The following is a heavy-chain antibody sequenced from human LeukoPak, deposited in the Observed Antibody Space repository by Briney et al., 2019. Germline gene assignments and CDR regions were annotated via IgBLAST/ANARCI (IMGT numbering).Heavy chain of an antibody. Sequence: ASVRVSCKASGYTFNSYGISWVRQAPGQGLEWVGWISGYSGDTNYAQKIQGRVTMTTDTSTSTAYMELRSLRSDDTAVYYCARDAVITFGGTRGWFGPWGQGTLVIVSS. J-gene: IGHJ5*02. CDR2: ISGYSGDT. D-gene: IGHD3-16*01. CDR3: ARDAVITFGGTRGWFGP. V-gene: IGHV1-18*01. CDR1: GYTFNSYG.